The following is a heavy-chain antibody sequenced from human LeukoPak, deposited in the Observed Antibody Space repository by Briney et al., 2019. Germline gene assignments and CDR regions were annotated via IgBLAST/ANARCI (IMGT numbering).Heavy chain of an antibody. V-gene: IGHV3-9*01. D-gene: IGHD2-15*01. CDR3: ARGLVVVVARYGGGVGRDY. J-gene: IGHJ4*02. Sequence: GGSLRLSCVASGFTFDDYVMHWVRQAPGKGLEWVSGISWNSGSIGYADSLKGRFIISRDNAKNSLYLQMNSLRAEDTAVYYCARGLVVVVARYGGGVGRDYWGQGTLVTVSS. CDR2: ISWNSGSI. CDR1: GFTFDDYV.